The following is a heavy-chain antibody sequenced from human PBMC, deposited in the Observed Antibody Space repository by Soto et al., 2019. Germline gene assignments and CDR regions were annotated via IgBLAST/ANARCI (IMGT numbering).Heavy chain of an antibody. V-gene: IGHV5-51*01. CDR3: ARQGYCSNTACYTVDY. CDR2: IYPGDSNT. D-gene: IGHD2-2*02. Sequence: GESLKISCKGSVYSFTNYWIGWVRQMPGKGLEWMGIIYPGDSNTRYSPSFQGQVAISADKSINTAYLQWSSLKASDTAMYYCARQGYCSNTACYTVDYWGQGTLVTVSS. CDR1: VYSFTNYW. J-gene: IGHJ4*02.